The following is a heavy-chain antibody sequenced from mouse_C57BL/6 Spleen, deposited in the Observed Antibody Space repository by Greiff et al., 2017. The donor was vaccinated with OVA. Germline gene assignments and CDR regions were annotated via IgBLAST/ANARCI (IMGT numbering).Heavy chain of an antibody. Sequence: QVQLQQSGPGLVQPSQSLSITCTVSGFSLTSYGVHWVRQSPGKGLEWLGVIWRGGSADYTAAFMSRLSITKDNSKSQVFFQMNNLQADDTAIYYCASYGNCYAMDYWGQGTSVTVSS. CDR3: ASYGNCYAMDY. CDR2: IWRGGSA. J-gene: IGHJ4*01. CDR1: GFSLTSYG. D-gene: IGHD2-1*01. V-gene: IGHV2-5*01.